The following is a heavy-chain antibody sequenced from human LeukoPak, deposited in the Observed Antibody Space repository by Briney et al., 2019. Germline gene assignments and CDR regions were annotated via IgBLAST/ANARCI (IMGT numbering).Heavy chain of an antibody. Sequence: GGSLRLSCAASGFTSSSYWMHWVRQAPGKGLVWVSRINSDGSSTSYADSVKGRFTISRDNAKNTLYLQMNSLRVEDTAVYYCARDLPYYYDSSGYYGNFGYWGQGTLVTVSS. CDR2: INSDGSST. CDR1: GFTSSSYW. CDR3: ARDLPYYYDSSGYYGNFGY. J-gene: IGHJ4*02. V-gene: IGHV3-74*01. D-gene: IGHD3-22*01.